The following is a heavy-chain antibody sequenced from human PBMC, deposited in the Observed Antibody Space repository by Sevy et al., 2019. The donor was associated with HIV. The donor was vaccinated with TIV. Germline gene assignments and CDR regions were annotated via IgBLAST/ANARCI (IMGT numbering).Heavy chain of an antibody. Sequence: ASVKVSCKASGYTFTGYYVHWVRQAPGQGLEWMGWINPNNGGTYFAKKFQDSVTLTTDTSVNKAYMELRCLTFDNTAIYYCARMGDYSDISGYYPLKFWGQGTLVTVSS. CDR2: INPNNGGT. CDR3: ARMGDYSDISGYYPLKF. CDR1: GYTFTGYY. J-gene: IGHJ4*02. V-gene: IGHV1-2*02. D-gene: IGHD3-22*01.